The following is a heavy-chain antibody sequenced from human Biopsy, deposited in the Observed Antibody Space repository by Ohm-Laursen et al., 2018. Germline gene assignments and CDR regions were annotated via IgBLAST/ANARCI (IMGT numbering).Heavy chain of an antibody. Sequence: SLRLSCAASGFTFHTYAMNWVRQAPGKGLEWVAHIDVSDYNTYYADSVRGRFTISRDNSKQMVHLEINSLTADDTAFYYCVKQWGGYNFDSWGQGTLVTVSS. CDR2: IDVSDYNT. D-gene: IGHD1-14*01. V-gene: IGHV3-23*01. CDR1: GFTFHTYA. CDR3: VKQWGGYNFDS. J-gene: IGHJ5*01.